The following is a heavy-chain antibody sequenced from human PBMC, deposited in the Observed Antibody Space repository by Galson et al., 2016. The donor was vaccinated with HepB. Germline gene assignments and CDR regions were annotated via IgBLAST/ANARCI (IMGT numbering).Heavy chain of an antibody. V-gene: IGHV2-5*02. J-gene: IGHJ3*01. CDR1: GFSLTSGGVG. Sequence: PALVKPTQTLTLTCTFSGFSLTSGGVGVGWVRQPPGKGRECLVLLFLGGGKLPHPTLKNRLNIKKDTSRNQVVLTMRNMAPEDTGTYFCAHRGRGSDCFDVWGQGTLVTVSS. CDR3: AHRGRGSDCFDV. D-gene: IGHD2-21*01. CDR2: LFLGGGK.